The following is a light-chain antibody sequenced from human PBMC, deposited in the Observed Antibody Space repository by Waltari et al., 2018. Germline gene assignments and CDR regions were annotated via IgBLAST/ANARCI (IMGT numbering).Light chain of an antibody. J-gene: IGLJ2*01. Sequence: YELTQPPSVSVSPGQTASITCSGDKLGDKYACWYQQKPGQSPVVVIYQDSRRPSGLPVRFSGSNSGNTATLTISGTQAMDEADYYCQAWDSSAVVFGGGTKQTVL. CDR3: QAWDSSAVV. CDR2: QDS. V-gene: IGLV3-1*01. CDR1: KLGDKY.